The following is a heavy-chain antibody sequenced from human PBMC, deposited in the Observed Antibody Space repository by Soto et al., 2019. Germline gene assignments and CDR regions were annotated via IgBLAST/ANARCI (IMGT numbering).Heavy chain of an antibody. CDR1: GYIFTSYD. Sequence: QVQLVQSGAEVKKPGASVKVSCKASGYIFTSYDINWVRQATGQGLEWMGWMNPNSGNTGYAQKLQGRGTMTRNTSISTAYMELSSLRSEDTAVYYCASLPWANYYYYGMDVWGQGTTVTVSS. CDR2: MNPNSGNT. V-gene: IGHV1-8*01. CDR3: ASLPWANYYYYGMDV. J-gene: IGHJ6*02. D-gene: IGHD7-27*01.